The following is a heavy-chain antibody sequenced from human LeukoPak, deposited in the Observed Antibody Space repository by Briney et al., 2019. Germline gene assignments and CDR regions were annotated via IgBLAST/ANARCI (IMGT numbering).Heavy chain of an antibody. CDR3: ANSRNIAAAGLFDY. CDR1: GFTFSSYG. CDR2: ISYDGSNK. D-gene: IGHD6-13*01. J-gene: IGHJ4*02. V-gene: IGHV3-30*18. Sequence: GGSLRLSCAASGFTFSSYGMHWVRQAPGKGLEWVAVISYDGSNKYYADSVKGRFTISRDNSKNTLYLQMNSLRAEDTAVYYCANSRNIAAAGLFDYWGQGTLVTVSS.